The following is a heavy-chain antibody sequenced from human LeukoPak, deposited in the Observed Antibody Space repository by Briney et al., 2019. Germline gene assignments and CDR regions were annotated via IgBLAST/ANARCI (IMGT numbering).Heavy chain of an antibody. J-gene: IGHJ4*02. Sequence: SETLSLTCAVYGGSFSGYYWSWIRQPPGKGLEWIGEINHSGSTNYNPSLKSRVTISVDTSKNQFSLKLSSVTAADTAVYYCARGSGYSYGTTFDYWGQGTLVTASS. D-gene: IGHD5-18*01. CDR1: GGSFSGYY. CDR2: INHSGST. CDR3: ARGSGYSYGTTFDY. V-gene: IGHV4-34*01.